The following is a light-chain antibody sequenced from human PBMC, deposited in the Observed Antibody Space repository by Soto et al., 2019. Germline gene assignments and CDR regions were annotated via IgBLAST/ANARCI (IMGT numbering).Light chain of an antibody. Sequence: VMTQSPLSLPVTLGQPASISCRTSESLVYSDGETFLFWYLQKPGQSPQLLIYEVSTRVSGVPDRFSGSGSGTDFTLEISRVETDDVGIYYCMQSTQLPPTFGQGTRLENK. V-gene: IGKV2D-29*02. J-gene: IGKJ5*01. CDR2: EVS. CDR1: ESLVYSDGETF. CDR3: MQSTQLPPT.